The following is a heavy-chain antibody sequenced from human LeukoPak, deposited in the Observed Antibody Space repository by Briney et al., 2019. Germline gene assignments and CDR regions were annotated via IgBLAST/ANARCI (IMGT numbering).Heavy chain of an antibody. CDR2: ISYDGSNK. CDR3: ATYRQVLLPFES. J-gene: IGHJ4*02. Sequence: PGGSLRLSCAASGFTFSGYAMHWVRQAPGKGLEWVAVISYDGSNKYYADSVKGRFTISRDNSKNTLYLQMNSLRAEDTAIYYCATYRQVLLPFESWGPGTLVTVSS. V-gene: IGHV3-30*04. D-gene: IGHD2-8*02. CDR1: GFTFSGYA.